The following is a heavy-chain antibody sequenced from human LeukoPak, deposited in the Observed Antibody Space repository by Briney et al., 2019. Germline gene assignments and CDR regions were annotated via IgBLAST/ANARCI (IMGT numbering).Heavy chain of an antibody. J-gene: IGHJ4*02. D-gene: IGHD3-9*01. CDR3: ARALPYYDILTGYPGAFDY. CDR2: IYTSGST. V-gene: IGHV4-4*07. CDR1: GGSISSYY. Sequence: SETLSLTCTVSGGSISSYYWSWIRQPAGKGLEWIGRIYTSGSTNYNPSLKSRVTMSVDTSKNQFSLKLSSVTAADTAVYYCARALPYYDILTGYPGAFDYWGQGTLVTVSS.